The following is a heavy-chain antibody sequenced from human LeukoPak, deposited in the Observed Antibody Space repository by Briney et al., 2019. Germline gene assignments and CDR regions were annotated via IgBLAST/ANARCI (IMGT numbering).Heavy chain of an antibody. D-gene: IGHD6-19*01. J-gene: IGHJ6*03. CDR3: ARDETYSSDWRSNPYYYYMDV. CDR1: GGSISSYY. CDR2: IYYSGST. Sequence: PSETLSLTCTVSGGSISSYYWSWIRQPPGKGLEWIGYIYYSGSTNYNPSLKSRVTISRDTSKNHFSLELSSVTAADTAVYFCARDETYSSDWRSNPYYYYMDVWGKGTTVTVSS. V-gene: IGHV4-59*01.